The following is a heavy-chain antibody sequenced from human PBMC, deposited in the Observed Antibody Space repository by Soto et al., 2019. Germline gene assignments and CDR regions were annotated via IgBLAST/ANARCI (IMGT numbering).Heavy chain of an antibody. CDR2: ISAYTGNS. D-gene: IGHD1-26*01. V-gene: IGHV1-18*01. J-gene: IGHJ4*02. CDR3: ARDLRWKGAITEWELYFDY. CDR1: GYTFTSYG. Sequence: QVQLVQSGAEVKKPGASVKVSCKASGYTFTSYGISWVRQAPGQGLEWMGWISAYTGNSNYAQKLQGRVTMTTDTTTSKAYMELRSLRADDTAVYYCARDLRWKGAITEWELYFDYWGQGTLVTVSS.